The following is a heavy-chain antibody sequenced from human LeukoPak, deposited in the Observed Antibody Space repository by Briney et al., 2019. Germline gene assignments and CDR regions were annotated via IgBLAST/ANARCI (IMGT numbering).Heavy chain of an antibody. D-gene: IGHD3-22*01. CDR3: AKDRRQALRYYSDSSGYSPDFDY. J-gene: IGHJ4*02. Sequence: SGGSLRLSCAASVFTFSSYAMSWVRQAPGKGLEWVSAISGSGGRTYYADSVKGRFTISRDNSKNTLYLQMNSLRAEDTAVYYCAKDRRQALRYYSDSSGYSPDFDYWGQGTLVTVSS. CDR1: VFTFSSYA. V-gene: IGHV3-23*01. CDR2: ISGSGGRT.